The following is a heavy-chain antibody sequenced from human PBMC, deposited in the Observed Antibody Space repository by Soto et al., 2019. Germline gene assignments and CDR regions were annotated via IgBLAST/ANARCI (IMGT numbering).Heavy chain of an antibody. J-gene: IGHJ4*02. D-gene: IGHD3-22*01. Sequence: SETLSLTCTVSGGSVSSGSYYWSWIRQPPGKGLEWIGYIYYSGSTNYNPSLKSRVTISVDTSKNQFSLKLSSVTAADTAVYYCARGDYRSDSSGNWGQGTLVTVSS. CDR2: IYYSGST. CDR1: GGSVSSGSYY. CDR3: ARGDYRSDSSGN. V-gene: IGHV4-61*01.